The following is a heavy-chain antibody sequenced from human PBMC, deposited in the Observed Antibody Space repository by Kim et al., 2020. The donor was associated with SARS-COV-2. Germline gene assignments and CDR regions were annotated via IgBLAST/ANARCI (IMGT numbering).Heavy chain of an antibody. J-gene: IGHJ4*02. CDR3: ARLLWTSGSYYD. V-gene: IGHV4-39*01. Sequence: SYTPSLKSRVTISVDTSKNQFSLKLSSVTAADTAVYYCARLLWTSGSYYDWGQGTLVTVSS. D-gene: IGHD3-10*01.